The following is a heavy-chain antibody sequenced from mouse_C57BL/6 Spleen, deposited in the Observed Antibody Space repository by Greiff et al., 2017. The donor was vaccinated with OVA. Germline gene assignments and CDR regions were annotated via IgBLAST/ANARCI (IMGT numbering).Heavy chain of an antibody. CDR3: ITRAWFAY. Sequence: EVQLQQSGAELVRPGASVKLSCTASGFNIKDDYMHWVKQRPEQGLEWIGWIDPENGDTEYASKFQGKATITADTSSNTAYLQLSSLTSEDTAVYYCITRAWFAYWGQGTLVTVSA. J-gene: IGHJ3*01. CDR2: IDPENGDT. V-gene: IGHV14-4*01. CDR1: GFNIKDDY.